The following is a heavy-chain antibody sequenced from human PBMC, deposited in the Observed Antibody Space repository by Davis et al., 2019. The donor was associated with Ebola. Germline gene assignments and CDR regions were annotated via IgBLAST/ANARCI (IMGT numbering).Heavy chain of an antibody. V-gene: IGHV7-4-1*02. CDR1: GYTFTSYA. J-gene: IGHJ4*02. Sequence: AASVKVSCKASGYTFTSYAMNWVRQAPGQGLEWMGWINTYTGNPTYAQGFTGRFVFSLDTSVSTAYLQISSLEAEDTAVYYCARDLAYYYGSGTSSFDYWGQGTLVTVSS. CDR3: ARDLAYYYGSGTSSFDY. CDR2: INTYTGNP. D-gene: IGHD3-10*01.